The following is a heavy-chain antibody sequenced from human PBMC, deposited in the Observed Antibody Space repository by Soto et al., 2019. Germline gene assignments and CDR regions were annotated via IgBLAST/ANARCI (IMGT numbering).Heavy chain of an antibody. J-gene: IGHJ6*02. V-gene: IGHV3-9*01. CDR2: ISWNSGSI. D-gene: IGHD6-13*01. Sequence: GGSLRLSCAASGFTFGDYAMHWVRQAPGKGLEWVSGISWNSGSIGYADSVKGRFTISRDNAKNSLYLQMNSLRAEDTALYYCAKDIIAAAPYYYYGMDVWGQRTTVTVYS. CDR1: GFTFGDYA. CDR3: AKDIIAAAPYYYYGMDV.